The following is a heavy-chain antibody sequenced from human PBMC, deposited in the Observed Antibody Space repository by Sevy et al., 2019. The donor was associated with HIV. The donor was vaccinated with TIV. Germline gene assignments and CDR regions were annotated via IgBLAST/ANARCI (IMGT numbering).Heavy chain of an antibody. CDR2: IHADGSS. CDR1: GFNVNDNY. J-gene: IGHJ6*02. Sequence: GGSLRLSCAASGFNVNDNYMTWVRQAPGKGLEWVSIIHADGSSYYADSVKGRFTMSRDDTKNIGNLQTNSLRADDTAVYYCARDRRFCGNECYLYYYYGMDVWGQGTAVTVSS. CDR3: ARDRRFCGNECYLYYYYGMDV. V-gene: IGHV3-53*01. D-gene: IGHD3-16*02.